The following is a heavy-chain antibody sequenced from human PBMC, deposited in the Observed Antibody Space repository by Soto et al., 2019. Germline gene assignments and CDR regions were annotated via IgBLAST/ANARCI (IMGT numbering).Heavy chain of an antibody. CDR2: INPSGGNT. D-gene: IGHD6-13*01. J-gene: IGHJ6*02. Sequence: GASVKVSCKAPGYTFSSYYMNWVRQAPGQGLEWLGIINPSGGNTNYAQKLQGRVTITTDTSTSTAYMELRSLRSDDTAVYYCASTMAIAAAGTYGMDVWGQGTTVTVSS. CDR1: GYTFSSYY. V-gene: IGHV1-46*01. CDR3: ASTMAIAAAGTYGMDV.